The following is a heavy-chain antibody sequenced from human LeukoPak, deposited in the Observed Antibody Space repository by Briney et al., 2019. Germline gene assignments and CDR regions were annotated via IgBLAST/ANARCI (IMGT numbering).Heavy chain of an antibody. D-gene: IGHD4-23*01. J-gene: IGHJ4*02. V-gene: IGHV3-74*01. CDR2: INRDGSST. CDR1: GFTFSSYL. CDR3: ARDLSGNWDY. Sequence: PGGSLRLSCAASGFTFSSYLMYWVRQAPGKGLVWVSRINRDGSSTIYADSVKGRVTISRDNAKNTLYLQMSSLRAEDTAVYYCARDLSGNWDYWGQGTLVTVSS.